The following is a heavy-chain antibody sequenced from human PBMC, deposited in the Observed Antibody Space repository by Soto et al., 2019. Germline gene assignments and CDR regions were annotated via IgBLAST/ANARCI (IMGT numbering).Heavy chain of an antibody. J-gene: IGHJ4*02. V-gene: IGHV4-31*02. CDR3: AMSGDTTFDLRFDY. D-gene: IGHD3-10*02. CDR2: IYYSGRT. CDR1: GGSISSGGYY. Sequence: PSETLSLTCTVSGGSISSGGYYWSWIRQHPGKGLEWIGYIYYSGRTYYNPSLKSRVTISVDTSKNQFSLKLSSVTAADTAVYYCAMSGDTTFDLRFDYWGQGTLVTVSS.